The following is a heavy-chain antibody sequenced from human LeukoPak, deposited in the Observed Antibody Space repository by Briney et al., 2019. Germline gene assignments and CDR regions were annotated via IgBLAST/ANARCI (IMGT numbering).Heavy chain of an antibody. V-gene: IGHV3-48*01. CDR2: ISSGSSTI. D-gene: IGHD6-13*01. J-gene: IGHJ4*02. CDR1: GFTFSNYN. Sequence: PGGSLRLSCAASGFTFSNYNMNWVRQAPGKGLEWDSYISSGSSTIYSADSVKGRFTISRDNAKNSLYLQMNSLRAEDTAVYYCAKVVQYTASTGTGLDYWGQGTLVTVSS. CDR3: AKVVQYTASTGTGLDY.